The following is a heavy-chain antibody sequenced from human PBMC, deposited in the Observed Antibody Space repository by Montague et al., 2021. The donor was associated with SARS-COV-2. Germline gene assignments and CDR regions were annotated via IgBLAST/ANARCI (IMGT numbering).Heavy chain of an antibody. J-gene: IGHJ4*02. D-gene: IGHD3-3*01. V-gene: IGHV2-70*01. CDR3: ARSFSIFGVVIIPAYFDY. CDR1: GFSLSTSGMC. Sequence: PALVKSTQTLTLTCTFSGFSLSTSGMCVSWIRQPPGKALEWLALIDWXDDKYYSTSLKTRLTISKDTSKNQVVLTMTNMDPVDTATYYCARSFSIFGVVIIPAYFDYWGQRTLVTVSS. CDR2: IDWXDDK.